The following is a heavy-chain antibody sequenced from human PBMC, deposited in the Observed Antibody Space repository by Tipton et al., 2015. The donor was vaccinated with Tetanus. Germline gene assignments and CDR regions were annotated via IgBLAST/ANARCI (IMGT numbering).Heavy chain of an antibody. J-gene: IGHJ4*02. D-gene: IGHD2-21*01. V-gene: IGHV4-61*08. CDR3: ARANCDSAKKGPVDC. CDR1: GGSLRSGDHY. Sequence: TLSLTCSVSGGSLRSGDHYWSWIRQPPGKGLEWLAYSSSSGSTKSNYSLKSRITMSRDTSKNQFSLKLASVTAADTAVDFCARANCDSAKKGPVDCGRQGILVIVSA. CDR2: SSSSGST.